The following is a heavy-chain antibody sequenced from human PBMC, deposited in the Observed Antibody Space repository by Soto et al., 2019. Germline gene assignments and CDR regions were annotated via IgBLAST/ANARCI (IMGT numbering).Heavy chain of an antibody. CDR1: GGTFSSYA. D-gene: IGHD3-10*01. CDR2: VIPIVGTA. Sequence: SVKVSCKASGGTFSSYAISWVRQAPGQGLEWMGGVIPIVGTANYAQKFQGRVTITEDTSTDTAYMELSSLRSEDTAVYYCASITMVRGVFKFDYWGQGTLVTVSS. J-gene: IGHJ4*02. V-gene: IGHV1-69*06. CDR3: ASITMVRGVFKFDY.